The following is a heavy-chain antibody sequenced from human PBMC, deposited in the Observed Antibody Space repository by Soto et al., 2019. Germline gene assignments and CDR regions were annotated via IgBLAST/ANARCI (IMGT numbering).Heavy chain of an antibody. CDR3: EKDLYSSSWGYCQH. J-gene: IGHJ1*01. D-gene: IGHD6-13*01. CDR1: GFTFSSYA. V-gene: IGHV3-23*01. CDR2: ISGSGSSR. Sequence: GSLRLCFAASGFTFSSYAISLVRQAPGKGLEWVSAISGSGSSRYYADSVKGRFTIPRDNSKNTLYLQMNSLRAEDTAVYYCEKDLYSSSWGYCQHWGQGTLVTVS.